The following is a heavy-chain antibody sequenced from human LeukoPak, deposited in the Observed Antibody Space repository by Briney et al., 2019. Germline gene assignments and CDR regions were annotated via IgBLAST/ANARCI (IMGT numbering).Heavy chain of an antibody. CDR1: GGTFSSYA. D-gene: IGHD3-3*01. V-gene: IGHV1-69*05. CDR3: ARTGGGHYDSNYFDY. CDR2: IIPIFGTA. Sequence: SVKVSCKASGGTFSSYAISWVRQAPGQGLEWMGGIIPIFGTANYAQKFQGRVTITTDESTSTAYMELSSLRSEDTAVYYCARTGGGHYDSNYFDYWGQGTLVTVSS. J-gene: IGHJ4*02.